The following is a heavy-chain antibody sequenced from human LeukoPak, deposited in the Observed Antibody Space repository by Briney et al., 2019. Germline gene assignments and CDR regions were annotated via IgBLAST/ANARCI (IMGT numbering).Heavy chain of an antibody. CDR1: GGSISSYY. CDR3: AGLGSGWFADY. CDR2: IYYSGST. V-gene: IGHV4-59*01. D-gene: IGHD6-19*01. J-gene: IGHJ4*02. Sequence: SETLSLTCTVSGGSISSYYWSWIRQPPGKGLEYIGYIYYSGSTSYNPSLKSRVTISIDTSKNQFSLKLSSVTAADTAVYYCAGLGSGWFADYWGQGTRVTVSS.